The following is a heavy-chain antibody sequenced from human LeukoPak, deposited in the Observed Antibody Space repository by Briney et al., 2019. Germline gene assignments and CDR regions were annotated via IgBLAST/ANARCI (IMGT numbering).Heavy chain of an antibody. Sequence: SETLSLTCTVSGGSISRDYWSWIRQPPGKGLEWIGYIYYTGSTNYNPSLNSRVTISLETSKNQFSLNLSSVTAADTAVYYCARDLVVPAAQWGYWGQGTLVTVSS. J-gene: IGHJ4*02. CDR3: ARDLVVPAAQWGY. CDR1: GGSISRDY. V-gene: IGHV4-59*01. D-gene: IGHD2-2*01. CDR2: IYYTGST.